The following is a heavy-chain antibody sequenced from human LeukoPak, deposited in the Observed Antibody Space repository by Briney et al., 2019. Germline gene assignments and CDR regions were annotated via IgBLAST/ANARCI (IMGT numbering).Heavy chain of an antibody. J-gene: IGHJ4*02. CDR3: ARLYDILTGYQIRPDPEFDY. D-gene: IGHD3-9*01. CDR1: GFTFSSYW. Sequence: GGSLRLSCAASGFTFSSYWMSWVRQAPGKGLEWVANIKQDGSEKYYVDSVKGRFTISRDNAKNSLYLQMNSLRAEDTAVYYCARLYDILTGYQIRPDPEFDYWGQGTLVTVSS. V-gene: IGHV3-7*01. CDR2: IKQDGSEK.